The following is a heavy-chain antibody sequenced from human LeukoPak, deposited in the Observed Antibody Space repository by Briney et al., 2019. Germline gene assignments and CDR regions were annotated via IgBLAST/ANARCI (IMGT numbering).Heavy chain of an antibody. CDR3: PTFPWGNYNTYVRNV. Sequence: GGSLRLSCAASGFTFSNAWMGWVRQAPGKGLEWVGRIKSKTDGGTTDYAAPVKGRFTISRDDSKNTLYLQMNSLKTEDTAVYSGPTFPWGNYNTYVRNVGGKGTTVTVPS. D-gene: IGHD3-16*01. V-gene: IGHV3-15*01. CDR2: IKSKTDGGTT. CDR1: GFTFSNAW. J-gene: IGHJ6*04.